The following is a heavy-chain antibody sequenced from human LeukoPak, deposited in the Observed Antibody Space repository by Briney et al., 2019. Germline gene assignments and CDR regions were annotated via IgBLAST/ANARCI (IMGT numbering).Heavy chain of an antibody. V-gene: IGHV3-7*01. CDR1: RFTLSNYW. CDR3: ARQRGSGCLDY. D-gene: IGHD6-19*01. Sequence: PGGSLRLSCAASRFTLSNYWMSWVRQAPGKGLEWVANIKQDGSGTYYVDSVKGRFTISRDNAKNSLSLQMSSLRAEDTAVYYCARQRGSGCLDYWGQGTLVTVSS. CDR2: IKQDGSGT. J-gene: IGHJ4*02.